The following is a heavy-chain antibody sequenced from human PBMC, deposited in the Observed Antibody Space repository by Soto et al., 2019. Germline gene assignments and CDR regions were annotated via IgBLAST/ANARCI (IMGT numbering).Heavy chain of an antibody. V-gene: IGHV4-31*03. CDR1: GVSINSAGFY. D-gene: IGHD6-13*01. CDR2: IYYTGNT. J-gene: IGHJ4*02. CDR3: AGGLSGGWSGGAYDY. Sequence: QVQLQESGPGLVQPSQTLSLTCTVSGVSINSAGFYWSWIRQQPGKGLEWIGYIYYTGNTYYNPSLRGRLTMSVNRSRTQFSRNLRFVTAGDTAIYYGAGGLSGGWSGGAYDYWGQGTLVTVSS.